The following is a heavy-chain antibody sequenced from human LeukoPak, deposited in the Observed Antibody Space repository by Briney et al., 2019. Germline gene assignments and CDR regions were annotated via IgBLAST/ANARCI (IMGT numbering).Heavy chain of an antibody. V-gene: IGHV4-34*01. CDR2: INHSGST. CDR3: ARSSPPRLRADY. CDR1: GGSFSGYY. Sequence: PETLSLTCAVYGGSFSGYYWSWIRQPPGKGLEWIGEINHSGSTNYNPSLKSRVTISVDTSKNQFSLKLSSVTAADTAVYYCARSSPPRLRADYWGQGTLVTVSS. J-gene: IGHJ4*02. D-gene: IGHD4-17*01.